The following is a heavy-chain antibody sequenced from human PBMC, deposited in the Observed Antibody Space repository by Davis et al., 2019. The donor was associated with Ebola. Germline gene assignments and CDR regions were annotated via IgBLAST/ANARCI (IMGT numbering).Heavy chain of an antibody. Sequence: AASVKVSCKASGYTFRMYGITWVRQAPGPGLEWMGWTTAYNGDTKYAQNLQGRVTMTTDTSTSTAYMELRSLRSDDTAVYYCARARGVVATSIAWFDPWGQGTLVTVSS. CDR2: TTAYNGDT. V-gene: IGHV1-18*04. J-gene: IGHJ5*02. D-gene: IGHD1-26*01. CDR3: ARARGVVATSIAWFDP. CDR1: GYTFRMYG.